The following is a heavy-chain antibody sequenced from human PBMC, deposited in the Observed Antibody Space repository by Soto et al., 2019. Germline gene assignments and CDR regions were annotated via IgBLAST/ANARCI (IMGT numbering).Heavy chain of an antibody. CDR1: GFTFDDYA. Sequence: GGSLRLSCAASGFTFDDYAMHWVRQAPGKGLEWVSLISWDGGSTYYADSVKGRFTISRDNSKNSLYLQMNSLRAEDTALYYCAKDVVPAAATYYYYGMDVWGQGTTVTVSS. J-gene: IGHJ6*02. CDR2: ISWDGGST. V-gene: IGHV3-43D*03. D-gene: IGHD2-2*01. CDR3: AKDVVPAAATYYYYGMDV.